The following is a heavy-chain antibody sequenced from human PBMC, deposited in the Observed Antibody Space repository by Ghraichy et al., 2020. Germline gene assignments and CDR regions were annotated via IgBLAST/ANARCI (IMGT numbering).Heavy chain of an antibody. CDR3: VNLPQRSRSNPTIVFNM. Sequence: GGSLRLSCSASGFPFSTCSMHWVRQAPGKGLEYVSGIIPNGIGTYYADSVKGRFTMSRDNSNNMVYLQMSSLRPEDTAVYHCVNLPQRSRSNPTIVFNMWGQGTMVTVSS. J-gene: IGHJ3*02. CDR2: IIPNGIGT. D-gene: IGHD1-26*01. V-gene: IGHV3-64D*06. CDR1: GFPFSTCS.